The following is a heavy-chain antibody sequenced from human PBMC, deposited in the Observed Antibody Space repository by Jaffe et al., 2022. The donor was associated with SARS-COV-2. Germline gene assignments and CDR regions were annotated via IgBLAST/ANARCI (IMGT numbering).Heavy chain of an antibody. D-gene: IGHD2-15*01. CDR1: GFTFSDYY. CDR2: ISGRSRNI. J-gene: IGHJ6*02. CDR3: ARVDCNGGNCLQYFHYYGMDV. V-gene: IGHV3-11*05. Sequence: QVQLVESGGGLVKPGGSLRLSCAASGFTFSDYYMTWIRQAPGKGLEWVSHISGRSRNIKNADSVKGRFTVSRDNAKNSVYLQMTSLRAEDTAVYYCARVDCNGGNCLQYFHYYGMDVWGQGTTVTVSS.